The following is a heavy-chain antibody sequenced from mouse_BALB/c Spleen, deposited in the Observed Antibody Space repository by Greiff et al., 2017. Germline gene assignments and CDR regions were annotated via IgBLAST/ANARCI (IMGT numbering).Heavy chain of an antibody. CDR3: ARAYYGNSAWFAD. D-gene: IGHD2-10*01. V-gene: IGHV2-6-7*01. CDR2: IWGDGST. Sequence: VKLQESGPGLVAPSQSLSITCTVSGFSLTGYGVNWVRQPPGKGLEWLGMIWGDGSTDYNSALKSRLSISKDNSKSQVFLKMNSLQTDDTARYYCARAYYGNSAWFADWGQGTLVTVSA. J-gene: IGHJ3*01. CDR1: GFSLTGYG.